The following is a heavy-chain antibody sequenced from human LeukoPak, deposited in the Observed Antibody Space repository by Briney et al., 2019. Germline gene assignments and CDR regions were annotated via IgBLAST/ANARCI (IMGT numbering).Heavy chain of an antibody. J-gene: IGHJ4*02. Sequence: SGPTLIKPTQTLTLTCTFSGLSLSTHGVGVGWIRQPPGKAPEWLGLNYWNDDKRYSPSLRSRLTITKDTSKNQVVLTMTNMDPVDTATYYCAYRRDYGDPLGWGQGTLVTVSS. CDR1: GLSLSTHGVG. V-gene: IGHV2-5*01. CDR2: NYWNDDK. CDR3: AYRRDYGDPLG. D-gene: IGHD4-17*01.